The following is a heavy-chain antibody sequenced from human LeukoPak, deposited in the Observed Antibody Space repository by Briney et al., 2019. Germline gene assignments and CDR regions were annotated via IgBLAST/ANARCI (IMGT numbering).Heavy chain of an antibody. D-gene: IGHD2-2*02. CDR3: ASGQPKYCSSTSCYRENYYYGMDV. V-gene: IGHV3-21*01. CDR1: GFTFSSYS. CDR2: ISSSSSYI. Sequence: GGSLRLSCAASGFTFSSYSMNWVRQAPGKGLEWVSSISSSSSYIYYADSVKGRFTISRDNAKNSLYLQMNSLRAEDTAVYYCASGQPKYCSSTSCYRENYYYGMDVWGQGTTVTVSS. J-gene: IGHJ6*02.